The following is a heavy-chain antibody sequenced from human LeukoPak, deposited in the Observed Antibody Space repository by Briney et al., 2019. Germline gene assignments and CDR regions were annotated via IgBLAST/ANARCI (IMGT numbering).Heavy chain of an antibody. V-gene: IGHV3-30*03. CDR2: VAHDEKTI. CDR3: ARDGTPNYSSGWVYMDV. J-gene: IGHJ6*03. D-gene: IGHD6-25*01. CDR1: GFTLSRHS. Sequence: GGSLRLSCAASGFTLSRHSMNWVRQAPGKGLEWVAVVAHDEKTIFYADSLKGRFTISRDNAKNSLHLQMNSLRVEDTAVYYCARDGTPNYSSGWVYMDVWGEGTTVTISS.